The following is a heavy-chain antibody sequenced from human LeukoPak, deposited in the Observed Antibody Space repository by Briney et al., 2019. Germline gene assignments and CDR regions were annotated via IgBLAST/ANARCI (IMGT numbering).Heavy chain of an antibody. J-gene: IGHJ4*02. V-gene: IGHV4-59*01. D-gene: IGHD3-22*01. CDR3: ARYYYDSSGYYPAEFFDY. CDR1: GGSISSYY. CDR2: IYYSGST. Sequence: SETLSLTCTVSGGSISSYYWSWIRQPPGKGLEWIGYIYYSGSTNYNPSLKSRVTISVDTSKNQFSLKLSSVTAADTAVYYCARYYYDSSGYYPAEFFDYWGQGTLVTVSS.